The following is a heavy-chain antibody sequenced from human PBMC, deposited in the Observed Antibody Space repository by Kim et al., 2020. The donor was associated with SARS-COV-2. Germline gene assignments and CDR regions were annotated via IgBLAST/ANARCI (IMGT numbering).Heavy chain of an antibody. V-gene: IGHV3-15*01. Sequence: GGSLRLSCAASDLTFNNAWMSWVRQAPGKGLEWVGRIRSNSAGGTTDYAAPVTGRFTISRDDSKTTLYLQMNSLKTEDTAVYYCAYSVGDGGRAGWFGPWGQGTLVTVSS. CDR3: AYSVGDGGRAGWFGP. J-gene: IGHJ5*02. CDR1: DLTFNNAW. D-gene: IGHD2-21*02. CDR2: IRSNSAGGTT.